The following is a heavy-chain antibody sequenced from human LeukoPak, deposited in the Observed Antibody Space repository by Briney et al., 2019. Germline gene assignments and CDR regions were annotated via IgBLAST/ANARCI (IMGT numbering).Heavy chain of an antibody. CDR2: ISGSGGST. CDR3: AKVETRYSYGGPASFDY. CDR1: GFTFSDYY. V-gene: IGHV3-23*01. J-gene: IGHJ4*02. Sequence: PGGSLRLSCAASGFTFSDYYMSWVRQAPGKGLEWVSAISGSGGSTYYADSVKGRFTISRDNSKNTLYLQMNSLRAEDTAVYYWAKVETRYSYGGPASFDYWGQGTLVPSPQ. D-gene: IGHD5-18*01.